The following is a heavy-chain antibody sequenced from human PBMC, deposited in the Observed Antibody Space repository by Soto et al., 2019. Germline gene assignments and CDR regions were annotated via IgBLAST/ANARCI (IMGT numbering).Heavy chain of an antibody. CDR3: ARVGVGATWYNWFDP. CDR2: MNPNSGNT. J-gene: IGHJ5*02. D-gene: IGHD1-26*01. V-gene: IGHV1-8*01. Sequence: ASVKVSCMASGYTFTSYDINWVSQATGQGLEWLGWMNPNSGNTGYAQKYKGRVTMTRNTSIRTSYMELSSLRSEDTAVYYCARVGVGATWYNWFDPWGQGTWGTVSS. CDR1: GYTFTSYD.